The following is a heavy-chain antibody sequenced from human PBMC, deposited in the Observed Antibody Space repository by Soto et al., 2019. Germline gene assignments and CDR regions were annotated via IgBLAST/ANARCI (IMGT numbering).Heavy chain of an antibody. CDR2: ISRSSSTI. CDR1: GFTFSSYS. V-gene: IGHV3-48*02. D-gene: IGHD6-6*01. CDR3: ARDQWGSSSFSPYYYYGMDV. Sequence: EVQLVESGGGLVQPGGSLRLSCAASGFTFSSYSMNWVRQAPGKGLEWVSYISRSSSTIYYADSVKGRFIISRDNAKNSLYLQMNSPRDEDTAVSYCARDQWGSSSFSPYYYYGMDVWGQGTTVTVSS. J-gene: IGHJ6*02.